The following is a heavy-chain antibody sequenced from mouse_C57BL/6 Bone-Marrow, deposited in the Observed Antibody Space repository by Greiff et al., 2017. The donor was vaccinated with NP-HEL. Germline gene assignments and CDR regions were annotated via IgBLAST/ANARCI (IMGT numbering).Heavy chain of an antibody. D-gene: IGHD2-1*01. CDR2: INPSSGYT. CDR1: GYTFTSYW. J-gene: IGHJ4*01. V-gene: IGHV1-7*01. CDR3: ARRATSTGYIAMDY. Sequence: QVQLQQSGAELVKPGASVKLSCKASGYTFTSYWIHWVKQRPGQGLEWIGYINPSSGYTKYNQKFKDKATLTADKSSSTAYMQLSSLTYEDSAVYYCARRATSTGYIAMDYWGQGTSVTFSS.